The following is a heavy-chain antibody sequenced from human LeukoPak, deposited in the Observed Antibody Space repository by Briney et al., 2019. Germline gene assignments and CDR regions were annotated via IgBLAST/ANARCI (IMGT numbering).Heavy chain of an antibody. D-gene: IGHD7-27*01. Sequence: PGRSLRLSCAASGFTFSSYAMHWVRQAPGKGLEWVAVISYDGSNKYYADSVKGRFTISRDNSKNTLYLQMNSLRAEDTAVYYCARDELPDWGKSDYWGQGTLVTVSS. V-gene: IGHV3-30-3*01. CDR2: ISYDGSNK. CDR1: GFTFSSYA. J-gene: IGHJ4*02. CDR3: ARDELPDWGKSDY.